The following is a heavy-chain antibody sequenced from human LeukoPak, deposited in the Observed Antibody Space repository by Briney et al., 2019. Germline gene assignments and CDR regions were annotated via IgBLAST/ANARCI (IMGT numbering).Heavy chain of an antibody. J-gene: IGHJ5*02. CDR2: IFRSGHT. CDR1: GGSISVFY. Sequence: SETLSHTCTVSGGSISVFYWSWLRQPPGKGLEWIGYIFRSGHTSYNPTLKSRVSISIDSSKDQFSLNLNSLTAADTAVYYCARSVFGNPWFDPWGQGTLVTVSS. D-gene: IGHD3-16*01. V-gene: IGHV4-59*01. CDR3: ARSVFGNPWFDP.